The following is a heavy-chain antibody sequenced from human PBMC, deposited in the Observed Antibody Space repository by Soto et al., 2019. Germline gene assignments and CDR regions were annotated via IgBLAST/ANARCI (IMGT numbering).Heavy chain of an antibody. D-gene: IGHD2-8*01. CDR3: AKDGPYCTNGVCYTYGMDV. CDR1: GFTFSSYG. CDR2: ISYDGSNK. V-gene: IGHV3-30*18. Sequence: LRLSCAASGFTFSSYGMHWVRQAPGKGLEWVAVISYDGSNKYYADSVKGRFTISRDNSKNTLYLQMNSLRAEDTAVYYCAKDGPYCTNGVCYTYGMDVWGQGTTVT. J-gene: IGHJ6*02.